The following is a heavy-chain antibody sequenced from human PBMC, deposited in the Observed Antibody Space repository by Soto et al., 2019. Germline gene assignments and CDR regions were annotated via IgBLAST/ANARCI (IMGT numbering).Heavy chain of an antibody. J-gene: IGHJ4*02. CDR1: GFSLSNARMG. V-gene: IGHV2-26*01. Sequence: QVTLKESGPVLVKPTEPLTLTCTVSGFSLSNARMGVSWIRQPPGKALEWLAHIFSNDEKSYSTSLNSRLTTSKDSPKSQVVLIMTNMDPVDTATYYCARRYYDILTGYEFLDYWGQGTLVTVSS. CDR3: ARRYYDILTGYEFLDY. CDR2: IFSNDEK. D-gene: IGHD3-9*01.